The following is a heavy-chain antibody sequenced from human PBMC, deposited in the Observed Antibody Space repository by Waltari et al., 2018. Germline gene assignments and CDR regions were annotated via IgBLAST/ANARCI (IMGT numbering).Heavy chain of an antibody. V-gene: IGHV3-74*01. Sequence: EEQLVESGGGLIQPGESLRVSCAVSGFTFSRYWMNWVRQGPGKGLVGVARSKSDGSDTSYADSVKGRFTISRDNAKNTVYLQMKSLRVEDTAVYYCARMARKTYSSPVAGRDYYYGMDVWGLGTTVTVSS. D-gene: IGHD6-13*01. J-gene: IGHJ6*02. CDR2: SKSDGSDT. CDR1: GFTFSRYW. CDR3: ARMARKTYSSPVAGRDYYYGMDV.